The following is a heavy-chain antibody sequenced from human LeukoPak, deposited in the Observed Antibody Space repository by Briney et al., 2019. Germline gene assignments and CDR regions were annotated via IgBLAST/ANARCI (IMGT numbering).Heavy chain of an antibody. J-gene: IGHJ4*02. CDR2: IKEDGSER. CDR1: AFIFSGHW. V-gene: IGHV3-7*03. CDR3: AKRPYGSGGGHFDH. D-gene: IGHD3-10*01. Sequence: GVLRLSCEGSAFIFSGHWMNWVRQTPGKGLEWVASIKEDGSERQYVDSVKGRFSISRDDSKGTLFLQMNSLRAEDTGVYYCAKRPYGSGGGHFDHWGQGTLAIVSS.